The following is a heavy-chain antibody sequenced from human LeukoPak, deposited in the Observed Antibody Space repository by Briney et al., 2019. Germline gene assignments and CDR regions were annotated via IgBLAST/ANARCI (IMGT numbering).Heavy chain of an antibody. D-gene: IGHD4-23*01. CDR3: TRDFFFAHIYGGNPLFHF. Sequence: ASVKVPCKASGYTFTAYYIHWVRQAPGQGLEWMGWVNPHNGDTDYAQKFQDRVTMTRDTSITTAYMDLNRLTSDDTAVYYCTRDFFFAHIYGGNPLFHFWGQGTLVTVSS. CDR2: VNPHNGDT. CDR1: GYTFTAYY. J-gene: IGHJ4*02. V-gene: IGHV1-2*02.